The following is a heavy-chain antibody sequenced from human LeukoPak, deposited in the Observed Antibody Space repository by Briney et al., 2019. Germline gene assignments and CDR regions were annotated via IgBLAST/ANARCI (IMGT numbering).Heavy chain of an antibody. CDR3: ATGPPLYSGSYYGY. CDR2: FDPEDGET. CDR1: GYTLTELS. J-gene: IGHJ4*02. D-gene: IGHD1-26*01. Sequence: GASVKVSCKVSGYTLTELSMHWVRQAPGKGLEWMGGFDPEDGETIYAQKFQGRVTVTEDTSTDTAYMELSSLRSEDTAVYYCATGPPLYSGSYYGYWGQGTLVTVSS. V-gene: IGHV1-24*01.